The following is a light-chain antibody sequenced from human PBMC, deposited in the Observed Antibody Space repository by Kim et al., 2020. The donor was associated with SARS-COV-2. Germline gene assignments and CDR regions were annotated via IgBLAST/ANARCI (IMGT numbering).Light chain of an antibody. J-gene: IGKJ2*01. CDR3: QQYGSSPPYT. CDR2: GAS. V-gene: IGKV3-20*01. CDR1: QSVSSSY. Sequence: PGESSPLSCRASQSVSSSYSAWYQQKPGQAPRLLIYGASSRATGIPDRFSGSGSGTDFTLTISRLEPEDFAVYYCQQYGSSPPYTFGQGTKLEI.